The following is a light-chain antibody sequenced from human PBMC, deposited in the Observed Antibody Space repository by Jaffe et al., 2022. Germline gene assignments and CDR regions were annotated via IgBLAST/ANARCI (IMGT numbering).Light chain of an antibody. Sequence: QSALTQPPSASGSPGQSISISCTGTSRDIGTYNYVSWYQQHPGKAPKLIIYEVYKRPSGVPDRFSASKSGNTASLTVFGLQAEDEADYYCTSYATTHYVFGTGTKVTVL. J-gene: IGLJ1*01. V-gene: IGLV2-8*01. CDR1: SRDIGTYNY. CDR3: TSYATTHYV. CDR2: EVY.